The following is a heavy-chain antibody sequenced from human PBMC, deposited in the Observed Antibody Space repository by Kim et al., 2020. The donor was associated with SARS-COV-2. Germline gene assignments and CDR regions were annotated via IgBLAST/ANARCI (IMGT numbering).Heavy chain of an antibody. V-gene: IGHV3-11*03. Sequence: GGSLRLSCAASGLNFYVEFMSWVRQAPGKGLEWISYISNSGHYANYADSVQGRFTISRDNARNSLHLHMNNLRAEDTAIYYCTNIRHGQFDYWGQGTLVT. CDR2: ISNSGHYA. J-gene: IGHJ4*02. CDR1: GLNFYVEF. D-gene: IGHD2-15*01. CDR3: TNIRHGQFDY.